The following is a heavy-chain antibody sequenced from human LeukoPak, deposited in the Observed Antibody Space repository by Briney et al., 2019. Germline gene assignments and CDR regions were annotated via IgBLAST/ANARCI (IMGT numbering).Heavy chain of an antibody. J-gene: IGHJ4*02. CDR3: ARESGSRYCSSTSCPVGY. Sequence: ASVKVSCKASGYTFTSYGISWVRQAPGQGLEWMGWISAYNGNTNYAQKLQGRVTMTTDTSTSTAYMELRSLRSDDTAVYYCARESGSRYCSSTSCPVGYWGQGTLVTVSS. CDR2: ISAYNGNT. CDR1: GYTFTSYG. D-gene: IGHD2-2*01. V-gene: IGHV1-18*01.